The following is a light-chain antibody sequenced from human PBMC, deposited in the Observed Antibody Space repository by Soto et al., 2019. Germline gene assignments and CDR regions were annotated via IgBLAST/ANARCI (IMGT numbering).Light chain of an antibody. CDR3: QQYGGATRT. V-gene: IGKV3-20*01. Sequence: EVVLTQSPGTLSLSAGERATLPXRASQSFAGQLAWYQQEPGXAPRXXXHGXSSRATGGPDRITGSGSGTDFTLPISRLEPEDFAVYYCQQYGGATRTFGQGTKVDIK. CDR1: QSFAGQ. CDR2: GXS. J-gene: IGKJ1*01.